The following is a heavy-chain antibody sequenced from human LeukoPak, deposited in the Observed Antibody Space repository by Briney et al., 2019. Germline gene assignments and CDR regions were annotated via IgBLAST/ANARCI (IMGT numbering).Heavy chain of an antibody. D-gene: IGHD2-2*01. CDR1: GDSVSSNSAA. CDR3: ARDSPPHCSSTSCYAIPFDY. V-gene: IGHV6-1*01. J-gene: IGHJ4*02. Sequence: SQTLSLTCAISGDSVSSNSAAWNWIRQSPSRGLEWLGRTYYRSKWYNDYAVSVKSRITINPDTSKNQFSLQLNSVTPEDTAVYYCARDSPPHCSSTSCYAIPFDYWGQGTLVTVSS. CDR2: TYYRSKWYN.